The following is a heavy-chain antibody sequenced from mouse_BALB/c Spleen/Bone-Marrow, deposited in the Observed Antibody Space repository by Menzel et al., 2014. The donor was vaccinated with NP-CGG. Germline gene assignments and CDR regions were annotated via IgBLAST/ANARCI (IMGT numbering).Heavy chain of an antibody. CDR2: IWSGGST. V-gene: IGHV2-4-1*01. CDR3: ARNPPPYRLYAMDY. CDR1: GFSLTSYG. D-gene: IGHD2-14*01. Sequence: VKVEESGPGLVQPSQSLSITCTVSGFSLTSYGVHWVRQSPGKGLEWLGVIWSGGSTDYNAAFISRLSISKDNSKSQVFFKMNSLQADDTAIYYCARNPPPYRLYAMDYWGQGTSVTVSS. J-gene: IGHJ4*01.